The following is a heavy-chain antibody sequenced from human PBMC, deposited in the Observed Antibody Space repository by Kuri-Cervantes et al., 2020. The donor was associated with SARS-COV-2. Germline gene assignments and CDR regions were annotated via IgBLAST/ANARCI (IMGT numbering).Heavy chain of an antibody. CDR3: ARGSSPTALIDY. CDR1: GFTFSSYW. J-gene: IGHJ4*02. V-gene: IGHV4-59*12. D-gene: IGHD6-13*01. Sequence: ESLKISCAASGFTFSSYWMSWVRQAPGKGLEWIGYIYYSGSTNYNPSLKSRVTISVDTSKNQFSLKLSSVTAADTAVYYCARGSSPTALIDYWGQGTLVTVSS. CDR2: IYYSGST.